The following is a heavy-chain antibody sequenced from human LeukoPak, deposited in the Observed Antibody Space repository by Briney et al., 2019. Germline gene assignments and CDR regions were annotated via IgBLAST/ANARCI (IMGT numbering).Heavy chain of an antibody. Sequence: SETLSLTCTVSGGSISSSSYYWGWIRQPPGKGLEWIGSIYYSGSTYYNPPLKSRVTISVDTSKNQFSLKLSSVTAADTAVYYCARRGYGSGSYYLDYWGQGTLVTVSS. CDR1: GGSISSSSYY. CDR3: ARRGYGSGSYYLDY. J-gene: IGHJ4*02. CDR2: IYYSGST. D-gene: IGHD3-10*01. V-gene: IGHV4-39*01.